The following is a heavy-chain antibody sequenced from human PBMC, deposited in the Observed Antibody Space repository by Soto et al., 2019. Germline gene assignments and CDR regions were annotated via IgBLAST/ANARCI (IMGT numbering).Heavy chain of an antibody. CDR3: ARDRVVTAIGDGMDV. CDR2: INHSGST. J-gene: IGHJ6*02. CDR1: GGSFSGYY. V-gene: IGHV4-34*01. D-gene: IGHD2-21*02. Sequence: SETLSLTCAVYGGSFSGYYWSWIRQPPGKGPEWIGEINHSGSTNYNPSLKSRVTISVDTSKNQFSLKLSSVTAADTAVYYCARDRVVTAIGDGMDVWGQGTTVTVSS.